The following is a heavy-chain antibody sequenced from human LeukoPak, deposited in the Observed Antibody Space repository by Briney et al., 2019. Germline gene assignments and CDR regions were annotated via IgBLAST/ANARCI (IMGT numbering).Heavy chain of an antibody. Sequence: SETLSLTCTVSGYSISSGYYWGWIRQPPGKGLEWIGSIYHSGSTYYNPSLKSRVTISVDTSKNQFSLKLSSVTTADTAVYYCASVVAGIVGEHYYYYYMDVWGKGTTVTVSS. J-gene: IGHJ6*03. D-gene: IGHD1-26*01. V-gene: IGHV4-38-2*02. CDR2: IYHSGST. CDR1: GYSISSGYY. CDR3: ASVVAGIVGEHYYYYYMDV.